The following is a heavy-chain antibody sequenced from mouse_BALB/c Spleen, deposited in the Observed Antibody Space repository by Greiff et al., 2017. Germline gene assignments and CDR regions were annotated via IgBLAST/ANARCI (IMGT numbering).Heavy chain of an antibody. CDR3: AREDYGSSWRYSLDY. Sequence: EVQLQESGAELVKPGASVKLSCTASGFNIKDTYMHWVKQRPEQGLEWIGRIDPANGNTKYDPKFQGKATITADTSSNTAYLQLSSLTSEDTAVYYCAREDYGSSWRYSLDYWGQGTTLTVSS. J-gene: IGHJ2*01. V-gene: IGHV14-3*02. CDR1: GFNIKDTY. CDR2: IDPANGNT. D-gene: IGHD1-1*01.